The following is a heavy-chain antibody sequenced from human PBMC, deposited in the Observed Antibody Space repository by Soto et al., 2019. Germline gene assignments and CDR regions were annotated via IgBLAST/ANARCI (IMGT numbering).Heavy chain of an antibody. Sequence: SETLSLTCTVSGGSISSSYWGWIRQPPGKGLEWIGYIYNSGSTNYNPSLKSRVSISVDTSKNQFSLKLSSVTAADTAVYFCARLTVYYYYMDVWGEGTTVTVSS. CDR3: ARLTVYYYYMDV. CDR2: IYNSGST. V-gene: IGHV4-59*01. D-gene: IGHD3-16*01. J-gene: IGHJ6*03. CDR1: GGSISSSY.